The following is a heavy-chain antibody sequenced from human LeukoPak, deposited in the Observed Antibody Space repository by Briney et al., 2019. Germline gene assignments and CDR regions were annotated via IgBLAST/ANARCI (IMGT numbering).Heavy chain of an antibody. CDR3: ARVGYCSGGGCHYFDL. D-gene: IGHD2-15*01. V-gene: IGHV3-23*01. CDR1: GFVFSNYA. CDR2: ISITGGRT. Sequence: QSGGSLRLSCAASGFVFSNYAMSWVRQAPGKGLEWVSGISITGGRTYYADSVKGRFTISRDNARKTLYLQMNSLRDEDTALYYCARVGYCSGGGCHYFDLWGRGTLVTVSS. J-gene: IGHJ2*01.